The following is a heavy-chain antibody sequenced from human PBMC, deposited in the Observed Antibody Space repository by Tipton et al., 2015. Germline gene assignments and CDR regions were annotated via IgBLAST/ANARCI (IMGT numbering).Heavy chain of an antibody. J-gene: IGHJ4*02. V-gene: IGHV4-61*01. CDR1: GGSVSTSNYY. Sequence: TLSLTCTVSGGSVSTSNYYWGWIRQSPGKGLEWIGYISYSGSTHYNPSLKRRVTISLDTSKNQFSLTLNSVTAADTAVYYCARVLCGGDCYSVGDWGQGTLVTVSS. D-gene: IGHD2-21*02. CDR3: ARVLCGGDCYSVGD. CDR2: ISYSGST.